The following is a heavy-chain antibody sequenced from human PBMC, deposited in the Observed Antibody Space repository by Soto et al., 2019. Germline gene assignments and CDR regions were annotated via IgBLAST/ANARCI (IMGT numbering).Heavy chain of an antibody. V-gene: IGHV1-18*04. D-gene: IGHD3-3*01. J-gene: IGHJ4*02. Sequence: ASVKVSCKASGYTFTSYGISWVRQAPGQGLEWMGWISAYNGNTNYAQKLQGRVTMTTDTSTSTAYMELRSLRSDDTAVYYCARIDAEWLLYYYFDYWGQGTLVTVSS. CDR3: ARIDAEWLLYYYFDY. CDR1: GYTFTSYG. CDR2: ISAYNGNT.